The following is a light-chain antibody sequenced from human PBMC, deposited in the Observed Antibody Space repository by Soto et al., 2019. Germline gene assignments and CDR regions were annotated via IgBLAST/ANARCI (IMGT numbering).Light chain of an antibody. V-gene: IGKV1-5*01. J-gene: IGKJ1*01. CDR1: QTINNC. CDR2: DAS. Sequence: DIPMTQSPSTLSASVGDTVTISCRASQTINNCLAWYQQKPGKAPKLLISDASNLETGVPSRFSGSGSGTEFTHSINSLQPDDFSTYYCQQCYIYWTFGQGTKVEI. CDR3: QQCYIYWT.